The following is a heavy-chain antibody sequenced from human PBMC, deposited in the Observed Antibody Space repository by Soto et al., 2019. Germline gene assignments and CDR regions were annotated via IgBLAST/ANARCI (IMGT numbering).Heavy chain of an antibody. CDR2: INAGNGNT. V-gene: IGHV1-3*01. D-gene: IGHD3-22*01. J-gene: IGHJ4*02. CDR3: ARGDYADRHDY. CDR1: GYTFTSYA. Sequence: QVQLVKSGAEVKKPGASVKVSCKASGYTFTSYAMHWVRQAPGQRLEWMGWINAGNGNTKYSQKLQGRVTITRDTAASTAYMELSSLRSEGTAVYDCARGDYADRHDYWGQGTLVTVSS.